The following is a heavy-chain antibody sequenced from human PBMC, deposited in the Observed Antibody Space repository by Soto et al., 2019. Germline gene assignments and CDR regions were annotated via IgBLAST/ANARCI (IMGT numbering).Heavy chain of an antibody. Sequence: PSETLSLTCTVSGGSISSSSYYWGWIRQPPGKGLEWIGSIYYSGSTYYNPSLKSRVTISVDTSKNQFSLKLSSVTAADTAVYYCARLLSGPKKRDYYYYYMDVWGKGTTVTVSS. J-gene: IGHJ6*03. CDR2: IYYSGST. CDR1: GGSISSSSYY. V-gene: IGHV4-39*01. CDR3: ARLLSGPKKRDYYYYYMDV. D-gene: IGHD6-19*01.